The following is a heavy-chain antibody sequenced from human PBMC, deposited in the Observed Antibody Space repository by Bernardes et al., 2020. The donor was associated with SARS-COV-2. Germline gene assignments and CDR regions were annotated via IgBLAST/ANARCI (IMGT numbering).Heavy chain of an antibody. D-gene: IGHD3-3*02. J-gene: IGHJ6*02. CDR1: GVSMKIGDKY. Sequence: SETLSLTCTVSGVSMKIGDKYWSWLRQSPGKGLEWIGHIHNAGTTYYNASLSGRLTIQIDPSKNQFSLRPTAVTAADTAVDFCASVYRGIFDYFYYYVLDVWGQGTTVIVSS. CDR3: ASVYRGIFDYFYYYVLDV. V-gene: IGHV4-30-4*01. CDR2: IHNAGTT.